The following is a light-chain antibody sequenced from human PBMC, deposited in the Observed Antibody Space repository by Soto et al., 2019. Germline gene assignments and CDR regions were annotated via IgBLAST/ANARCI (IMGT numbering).Light chain of an antibody. CDR2: SAS. V-gene: IGKV3-11*01. CDR1: QSVSSY. Sequence: EIVLTQSPATLSLSPGERATVACRSSQSVSSYLAWYQQKPGQAPRLLIYSASHRATGIPARFTGSGSGTDFTLTISRLEPEDFAVYYCQDRGNWPLFTFGGGTKVDI. CDR3: QDRGNWPLFT. J-gene: IGKJ4*01.